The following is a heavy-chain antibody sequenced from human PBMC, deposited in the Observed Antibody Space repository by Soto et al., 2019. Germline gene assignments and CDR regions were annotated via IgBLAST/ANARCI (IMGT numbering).Heavy chain of an antibody. CDR3: AGAAAVPADFDY. CDR2: INAGNGNT. J-gene: IGHJ4*02. D-gene: IGHD6-19*01. Sequence: QVQLVQSGAEEKKPGASVKVSCKASGYTFTGYAMHWVRQAPEQRLEWMGWINAGNGNTKYSQKFQGRVTITRDTSASTAYMELSSLRSEDTAVYYCAGAAAVPADFDYWGQGTLVTVSS. CDR1: GYTFTGYA. V-gene: IGHV1-3*05.